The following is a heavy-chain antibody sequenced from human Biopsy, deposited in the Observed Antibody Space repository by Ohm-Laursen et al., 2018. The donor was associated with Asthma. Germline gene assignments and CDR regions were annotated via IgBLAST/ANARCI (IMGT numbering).Heavy chain of an antibody. D-gene: IGHD3-10*01. CDR2: ISVYNGNT. V-gene: IGHV1-18*01. CDR1: GYTFNSAG. CDR3: ARAVDYSHYYGIDV. J-gene: IGHJ6*02. Sequence: ASVKVSCKTSGYTFNSAGVTWVRQAPGQGLEWMGWISVYNGNTKVAQKLQDRVTMITDTSTSTAYMELRSLRSDDTAVYFCARAVDYSHYYGIDVWGQGTTVTVS.